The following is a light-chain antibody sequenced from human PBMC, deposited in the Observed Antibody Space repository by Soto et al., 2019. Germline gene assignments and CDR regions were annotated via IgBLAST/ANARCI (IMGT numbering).Light chain of an antibody. V-gene: IGKV1-5*03. CDR1: QSISSW. J-gene: IGKJ1*01. CDR3: QQYNSYLWT. Sequence: DMQMAQSPFTLSAALGDRVIIXXRASQSISSWLAWYQQKPGKAPKIXIYKASSLESGVPSRFSGSGSGTEFTLTISSLQPDDFATYYCQQYNSYLWTFGQGTKVDI. CDR2: KAS.